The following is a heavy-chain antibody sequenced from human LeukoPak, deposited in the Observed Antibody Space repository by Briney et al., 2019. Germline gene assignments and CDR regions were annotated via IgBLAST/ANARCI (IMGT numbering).Heavy chain of an antibody. CDR3: ARDRDYSNTERGFDY. J-gene: IGHJ4*02. Sequence: ASVKVSCKTSGYTFTDYYIHWVRQASGQGLEWMGWINPNNGETNSAQKFQGRVTMTGDTSISTAYMELRRVTSDDTAVYYCARDRDYSNTERGFDYWGQGTLVTVSS. D-gene: IGHD4-11*01. CDR1: GYTFTDYY. CDR2: INPNNGET. V-gene: IGHV1-2*02.